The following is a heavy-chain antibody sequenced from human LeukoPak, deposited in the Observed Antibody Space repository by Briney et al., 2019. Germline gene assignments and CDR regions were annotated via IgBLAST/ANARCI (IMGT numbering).Heavy chain of an antibody. Sequence: GGSLRLSRAVSGFTFGNYGMDWVRQALGKGLEWVALISYEGSSEYYAGSVKGRFTISRDNSKITVYLKMNSLKAEDTAVYYCAKELYNYGDYGAEGLDVGGQGTTVTVSS. V-gene: IGHV3-30*18. CDR3: AKELYNYGDYGAEGLDV. J-gene: IGHJ6*02. CDR2: ISYEGSSE. D-gene: IGHD4-17*01. CDR1: GFTFGNYG.